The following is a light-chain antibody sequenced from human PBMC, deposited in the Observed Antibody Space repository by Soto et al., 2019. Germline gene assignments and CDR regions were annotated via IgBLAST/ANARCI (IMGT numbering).Light chain of an antibody. CDR1: QSIDTY. Sequence: DIQMTQSPSSLSASVGDRVTITCRASQSIDTYLNWYQQKPGKPPKLLIYAASTLQRGVPSRFSGSGSGTDFTLTISSLQPEDFATYSCQQSYLSPLTFGQGTKLEIK. CDR2: AAS. J-gene: IGKJ2*01. V-gene: IGKV1-39*01. CDR3: QQSYLSPLT.